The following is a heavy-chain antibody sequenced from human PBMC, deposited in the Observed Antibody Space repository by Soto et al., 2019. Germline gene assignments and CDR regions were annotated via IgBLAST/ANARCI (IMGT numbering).Heavy chain of an antibody. CDR1: GGTFSSYT. D-gene: IGHD2-2*01. V-gene: IGHV1-69*08. Sequence: QVQLVQSGAEVKKPGSSVKVSCKASGGTFSSYTISWVRQAPGQGLEWMGRIIPILGIANYAQKFQGRVTSTADKSTSTAYMELSNLRSEDTAVYYCARERGGLGWDIVVVPAVYYFDYWGQGTLVTVSS. J-gene: IGHJ4*02. CDR2: IIPILGIA. CDR3: ARERGGLGWDIVVVPAVYYFDY.